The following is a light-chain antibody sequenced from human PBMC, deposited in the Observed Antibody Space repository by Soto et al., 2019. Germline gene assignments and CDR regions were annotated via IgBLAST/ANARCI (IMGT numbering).Light chain of an antibody. V-gene: IGKV1-5*01. J-gene: IGKJ5*01. CDR1: QSISSW. CDR3: QQYNGYSIT. Sequence: DIQMTQSPSTLSASVGDRVTITCRASQSISSWLAWYQQKPGKAPKLLIYDASSLKSGVPSRFSGSGSGTEFTLTISSLLPDDFATYYCQQYNGYSITFGQGTRLEIK. CDR2: DAS.